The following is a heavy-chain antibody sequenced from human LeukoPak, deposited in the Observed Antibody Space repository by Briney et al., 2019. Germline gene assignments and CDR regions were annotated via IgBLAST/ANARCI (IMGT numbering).Heavy chain of an antibody. CDR1: GFTFSTYE. J-gene: IGHJ4*02. V-gene: IGHV3-48*03. D-gene: IGHD3-16*02. CDR2: ISSSGNTI. CDR3: ARGMADYVWGSYRYIGDY. Sequence: GGSLRLSCAASGFTFSTYEMNWVRQAPGKGLEGGSYISSSGNTIYYADSVKGRFTISRDNAKNSLYLQMNSLRAEDTAVYYCARGMADYVWGSYRYIGDYWGQGTLVTVSS.